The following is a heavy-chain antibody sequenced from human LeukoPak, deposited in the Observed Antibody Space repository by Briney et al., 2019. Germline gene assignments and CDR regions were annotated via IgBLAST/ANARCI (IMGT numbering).Heavy chain of an antibody. CDR1: GFTFSSYA. D-gene: IGHD6-19*01. J-gene: IGHJ4*02. CDR2: ISGSGGST. CDR3: ARRGSYSSGWYSDY. V-gene: IGHV3-23*01. Sequence: GRSLRLSCAASGFTFSSYAMSWVRQAPGKGLEWVSAISGSGGSTYYADSVKGRFTISRDNSKNTLYLQMNSLRAEDTAVYYCARRGSYSSGWYSDYWGQGTLVTVSS.